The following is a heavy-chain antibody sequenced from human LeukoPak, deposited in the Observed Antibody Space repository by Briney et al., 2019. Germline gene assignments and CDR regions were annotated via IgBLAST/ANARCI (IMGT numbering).Heavy chain of an antibody. CDR2: ISYDGSNK. CDR1: GFTFSSYA. J-gene: IGHJ4*02. CDR3: ARDFTTTHRIVVVVAATGLDY. V-gene: IGHV3-30-3*01. D-gene: IGHD2-15*01. Sequence: GGSLRLSCAASGFTFSSYAMHWVRQAPGKGLEWVAVISYDGSNKYYADSVKGRFTISRDNSKNTLYLQMNSLRAEDTAVYYCARDFTTTHRIVVVVAATGLDYWGQGTLVTVSS.